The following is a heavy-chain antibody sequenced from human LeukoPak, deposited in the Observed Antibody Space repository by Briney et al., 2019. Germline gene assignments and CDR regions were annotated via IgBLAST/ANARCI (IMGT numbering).Heavy chain of an antibody. J-gene: IGHJ5*02. CDR2: INHSGST. V-gene: IGHV4-34*01. Sequence: SGTLSLTCAVYGGSFSGYYWSWIRQPPGKGLEWIGEINHSGSTNYNPSLKSRVTISVDTSKNQFSLKLSSVTAADTAVYYCARGRAYDILTGPKNWFDPWGQGTLVTVSS. CDR1: GGSFSGYY. D-gene: IGHD3-9*01. CDR3: ARGRAYDILTGPKNWFDP.